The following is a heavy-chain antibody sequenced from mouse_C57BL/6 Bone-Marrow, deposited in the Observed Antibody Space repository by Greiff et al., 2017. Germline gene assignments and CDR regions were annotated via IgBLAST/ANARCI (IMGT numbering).Heavy chain of an antibody. CDR1: GYTFTSYW. CDR3: ARDYYGSRWYFYV. V-gene: IGHV1-50*01. J-gene: IGHJ1*03. Sequence: QVQLQQPGAELVKPGASVKLSCKASGYTFTSYWMQWVKQRPGQGLEWIGEIDPSDSYTHYNQKFKGKATLTVDTSDSTAYMQLSSLTSEDSAVYYCARDYYGSRWYFYVCGTGTTVTVSS. D-gene: IGHD1-1*01. CDR2: IDPSDSYT.